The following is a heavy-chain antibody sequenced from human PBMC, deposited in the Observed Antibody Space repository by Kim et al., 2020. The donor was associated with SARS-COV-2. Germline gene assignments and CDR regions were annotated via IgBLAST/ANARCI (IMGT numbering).Heavy chain of an antibody. V-gene: IGHV3-30*02. CDR1: GFTFSSHA. D-gene: IGHD3-22*01. CDR2: IWNDGSHK. J-gene: IGHJ5*02. CDR3: AKDIRFDSSGYFDL. Sequence: GGSLRLSCAASGFTFSSHAMHWVRQAPGKGLEWVALIWNDGSHKNYADSVKGRFTISRDNSNNRLYLEMNSRRAEDTAVYHCAKDIRFDSSGYFDLWGRGTQVTVSP.